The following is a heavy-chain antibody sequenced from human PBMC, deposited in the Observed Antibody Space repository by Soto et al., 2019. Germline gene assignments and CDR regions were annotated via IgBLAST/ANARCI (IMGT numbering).Heavy chain of an antibody. CDR2: IYYSGNT. D-gene: IGHD2-15*01. CDR1: GGSISSSSYY. Sequence: QLQLQESGPGLVKPSETLSLTCTVSGGSISSSSYYWGWIRQPPGKGLEWIGSIYYSGNTYYTPSLTSLATISVNTSKDQFSLKRSSVTAADTAVYYCAREGGRYGTGGSCQVDYWGQGTLVTVSS. J-gene: IGHJ4*02. V-gene: IGHV4-39*02. CDR3: AREGGRYGTGGSCQVDY.